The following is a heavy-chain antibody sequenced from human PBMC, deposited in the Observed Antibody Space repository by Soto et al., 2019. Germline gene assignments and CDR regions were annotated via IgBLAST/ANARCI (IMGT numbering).Heavy chain of an antibody. Sequence: SVKVSCKASGGTFRSYAISWVRQAPGQGLEWMGGIIPIFGTANYAQKFQGRVTITADESTSTAYMELSSLRSEDTAVYYCASLPAVAGNIDFDYWGQGTLVTVSS. J-gene: IGHJ4*02. CDR1: GGTFRSYA. CDR3: ASLPAVAGNIDFDY. V-gene: IGHV1-69*13. CDR2: IIPIFGTA. D-gene: IGHD6-19*01.